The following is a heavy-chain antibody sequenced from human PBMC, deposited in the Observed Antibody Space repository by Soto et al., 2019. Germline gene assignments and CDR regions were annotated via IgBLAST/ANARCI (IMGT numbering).Heavy chain of an antibody. J-gene: IGHJ5*02. D-gene: IGHD2-2*01. CDR1: GLTFGSYA. CDR2: ISSNGGST. Sequence: HPGGSLRLSCAASGLTFGSYAIPWARKAQGKGLECVSVISSNGGSTYYANSVKGRFTISRDNSKNTLYLQMGSLRAEDMAVYYCARVRLKTSYQLLSLNWFDPWGQGTLVTVSS. V-gene: IGHV3-64*01. CDR3: ARVRLKTSYQLLSLNWFDP.